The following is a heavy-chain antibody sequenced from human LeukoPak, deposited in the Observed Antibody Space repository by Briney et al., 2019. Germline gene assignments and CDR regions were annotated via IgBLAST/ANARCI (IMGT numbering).Heavy chain of an antibody. CDR3: ARVGYSSGWYRQ. J-gene: IGHJ4*02. D-gene: IGHD6-19*01. Sequence: GGSLRLSCAASGFTVSSNYMSWVRQAPGNRLEWVSVIYSGGSTYYADSVKGRFTISRDNSKNTLYLQMNSLRPEDTAVYYCARVGYSSGWYRQWGQGTLVTVSS. CDR1: GFTVSSNY. CDR2: IYSGGST. V-gene: IGHV3-66*01.